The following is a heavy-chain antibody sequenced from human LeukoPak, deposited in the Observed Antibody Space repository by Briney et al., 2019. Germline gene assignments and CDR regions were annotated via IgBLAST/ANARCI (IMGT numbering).Heavy chain of an antibody. J-gene: IGHJ6*02. CDR2: ISYDGSNK. CDR3: AVPYYYDSSEDYYGMDV. V-gene: IGHV3-30*03. CDR1: GFTVSSNY. D-gene: IGHD3-22*01. Sequence: GGSLRLSCAASGFTVSSNYMSWVRQAPGKGLEWVAVISYDGSNKYYADSVKGRFTISRDNSKNTLYLQMNSLRAEDTAVYYCAVPYYYDSSEDYYGMDVWGQGTTVTVSS.